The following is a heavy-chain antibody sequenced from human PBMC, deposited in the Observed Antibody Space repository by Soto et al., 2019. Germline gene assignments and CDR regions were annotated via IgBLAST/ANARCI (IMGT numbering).Heavy chain of an antibody. Sequence: QVQLVQSGAEVKKPGASVKVSCKASGYTFTSYGISWVRQAPGQGLEWMGWISAYNGNTNYAQKLQGRVTMTTDTSTSTAYMELRSLRSDDTAVYSCARVPYYYDSSGYQGSYYYYYGMDVWGQGTTVTVSS. J-gene: IGHJ6*02. V-gene: IGHV1-18*04. CDR3: ARVPYYYDSSGYQGSYYYYYGMDV. CDR1: GYTFTSYG. D-gene: IGHD3-22*01. CDR2: ISAYNGNT.